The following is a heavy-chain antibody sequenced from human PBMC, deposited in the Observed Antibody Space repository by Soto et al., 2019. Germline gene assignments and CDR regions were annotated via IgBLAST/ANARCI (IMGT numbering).Heavy chain of an antibody. CDR2: IYWGDDR. D-gene: IGHD3-22*01. J-gene: IGHJ4*02. Sequence: QITLKESGPPLVKPTQTLTLTCTFSGFSLTSTVSVGWIRQPPGKALECLAFIYWGDDRRYNPSLKPRLTITRDTSRNQVFLSMTNMDPLDTGTYYCAQKQDSYFAFWGQGSLVTVST. CDR1: GFSLTSTVS. CDR3: AQKQDSYFAF. V-gene: IGHV2-5*02.